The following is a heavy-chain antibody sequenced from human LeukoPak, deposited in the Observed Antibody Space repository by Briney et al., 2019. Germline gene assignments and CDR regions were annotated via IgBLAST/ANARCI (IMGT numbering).Heavy chain of an antibody. CDR2: IIPIFGTA. CDR1: GGIFSSYA. J-gene: IGHJ4*02. CDR3: AGGMTTVVTTFDY. D-gene: IGHD4-23*01. V-gene: IGHV1-69*06. Sequence: SVKVSCKASGGIFSSYAISWVRQAPGQGLEGMGGIIPIFGTANYAQKFQGRVTITADKSTSTAYMELSSLRSEDTAVYYCAGGMTTVVTTFDYWGQGTLVTVSS.